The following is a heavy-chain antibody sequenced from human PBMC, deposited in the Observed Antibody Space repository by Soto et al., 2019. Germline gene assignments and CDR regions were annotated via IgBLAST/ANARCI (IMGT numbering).Heavy chain of an antibody. Sequence: ESGGGVVQPGRSLRLSCAASGFTFSSYGMHWVRQAPGKGLEWVAVIWYDGSNKYYADSVKGRFTISRDNSKNTLYLQMNSLRAEDTAVYYCARLHGYYYYGMDVWGQGTTVTVSS. D-gene: IGHD2-8*01. V-gene: IGHV3-33*01. CDR3: ARLHGYYYYGMDV. CDR1: GFTFSSYG. J-gene: IGHJ6*02. CDR2: IWYDGSNK.